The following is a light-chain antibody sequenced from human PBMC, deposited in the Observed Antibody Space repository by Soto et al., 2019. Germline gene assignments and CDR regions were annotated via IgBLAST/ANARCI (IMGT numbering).Light chain of an antibody. CDR1: TGAVTSDYY. J-gene: IGLJ3*02. CDR3: VLLCSGEWV. CDR2: RTN. Sequence: QTVVTQEPSLTGSPGGTVTLTCALTTGAVTSDYYPNWFQRKPGQALRTLIYRTNNKHSWTPARFSGSLLGGKAALTLSGVQPEDEADYYCVLLCSGEWVFGGGTKLTVL. V-gene: IGLV7-43*01.